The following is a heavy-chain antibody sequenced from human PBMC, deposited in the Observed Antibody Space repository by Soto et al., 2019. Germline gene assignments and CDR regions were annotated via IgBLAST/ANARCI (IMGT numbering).Heavy chain of an antibody. J-gene: IGHJ6*03. CDR2: ISSSSSTI. CDR1: GFTFSSYS. CDR3: ARADDVLRFLEWWQYYYYYYMDV. Sequence: EVQLVESGGGLVQPGGSLRLSCAASGFTFSSYSMNWVRQAPGKGLEWVSYISSSSSTIYYADSVKGRVTISRDNAKNSLYLQMNSLRAEDTAVYYCARADDVLRFLEWWQYYYYYYMDVWGKGTTVTVSS. D-gene: IGHD3-3*01. V-gene: IGHV3-48*01.